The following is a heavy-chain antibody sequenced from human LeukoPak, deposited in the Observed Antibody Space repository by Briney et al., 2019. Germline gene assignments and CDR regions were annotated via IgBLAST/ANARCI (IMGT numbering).Heavy chain of an antibody. CDR1: GFTFSSYA. J-gene: IGHJ3*02. Sequence: PGVSLRLSCAASGFTFSSYAMSWVRQAPGKGLEWVSTISGSGGSTYYADSVKGRFTISRDNSKNTLYLQMNSLRAEDTAVYYCAKTNWEDHDAFDIWGQGTMVTVSS. V-gene: IGHV3-23*01. CDR3: AKTNWEDHDAFDI. D-gene: IGHD7-27*01. CDR2: ISGSGGST.